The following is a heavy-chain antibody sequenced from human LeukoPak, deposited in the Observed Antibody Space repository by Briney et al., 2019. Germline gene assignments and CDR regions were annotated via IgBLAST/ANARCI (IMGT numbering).Heavy chain of an antibody. CDR1: GFTFSSYA. CDR3: AKATDIVVRYYYYYMDV. V-gene: IGHV3-23*01. Sequence: PGGSLRLSCAASGFTFSSYAMSWVRQAPGKGLERVSAISGSGGSTYYADSVKGRFTISRDNSKNTLYLQMNSLRAEDTAVYYCAKATDIVVRYYYYYMDVWGKGTSVTISS. J-gene: IGHJ6*03. D-gene: IGHD2-2*01. CDR2: ISGSGGST.